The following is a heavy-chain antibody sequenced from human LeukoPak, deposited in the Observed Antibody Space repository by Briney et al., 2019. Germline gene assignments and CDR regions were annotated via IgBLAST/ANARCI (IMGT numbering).Heavy chain of an antibody. CDR1: GGSFSSISYY. V-gene: IGHV4-39*07. J-gene: IGHJ5*02. CDR3: ARGGQFIPGLAVA. CDR2: VYQNGNT. Sequence: SETLSLTCTVSGGSFSSISYYWGWLRQPPGKGLEYIGSVYQNGNTYNNPSLKSRVTISLDTSRNQFSLKLTSVTAADTAVYYCARGGQFIPGLAVAWGQGTLVTVSS. D-gene: IGHD6-19*01.